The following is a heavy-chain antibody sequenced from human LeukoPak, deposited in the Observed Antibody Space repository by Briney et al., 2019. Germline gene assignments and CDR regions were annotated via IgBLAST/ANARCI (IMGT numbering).Heavy chain of an antibody. Sequence: GGSLRLSCAASGFTFSNYAMSWVRQAPGKGLEWVSAISGSGGATYYAGSVKGRFTISRDNSKNTLFLQMNSLRAEDTAVYYCAKVLPDLIVVVIAGYFGYWGQGTLVTVSS. CDR1: GFTFSNYA. D-gene: IGHD2-21*01. V-gene: IGHV3-23*01. CDR3: AKVLPDLIVVVIAGYFGY. CDR2: ISGSGGAT. J-gene: IGHJ4*02.